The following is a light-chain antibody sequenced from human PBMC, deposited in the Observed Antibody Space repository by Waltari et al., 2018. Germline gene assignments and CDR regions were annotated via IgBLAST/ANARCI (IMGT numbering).Light chain of an antibody. CDR2: SNN. CDR3: AAWDDSLNGYV. Sequence: QSVLTQPPSASGTPGQRVTISCSGSSSNIGSNTVNWYQQLPGTAPKLLMYSNNQRPSGVPARISGSKSGTSASLAISGLQSEDEADYYCAAWDDSLNGYVFGTGTKVTVL. J-gene: IGLJ1*01. V-gene: IGLV1-44*01. CDR1: SSNIGSNT.